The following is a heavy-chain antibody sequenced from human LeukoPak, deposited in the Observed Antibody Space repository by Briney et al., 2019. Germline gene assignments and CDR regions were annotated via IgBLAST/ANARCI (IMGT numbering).Heavy chain of an antibody. J-gene: IGHJ6*03. V-gene: IGHV1-8*03. D-gene: IGHD5-18*01. Sequence: ASVKVSCKASGYTFTSYDINWVRQAPGQGLGWMGCMNPNSGNTGYAQKFQGRVTITRNTSISTAYMELSSLRSEDTAVYYCARSVKTRQLWLPYYYYYMDVWGKGTTVTVSS. CDR2: MNPNSGNT. CDR3: ARSVKTRQLWLPYYYYYMDV. CDR1: GYTFTSYD.